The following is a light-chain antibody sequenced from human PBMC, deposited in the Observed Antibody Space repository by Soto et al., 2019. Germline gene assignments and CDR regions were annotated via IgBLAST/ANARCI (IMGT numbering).Light chain of an antibody. Sequence: HCVRTHAAPGSGAPGEASPISRNRNSSDVGAYDYVSWYQQHPGKAPKLMIYDVKYRPSGVSNRFSGSKSGNTASLTISGLQAEDEADYYCSSYTSSSSVIFGGGTKVTVL. CDR1: SSDVGAYDY. CDR3: SSYTSSSSVI. V-gene: IGLV2-14*01. CDR2: DVK. J-gene: IGLJ2*01.